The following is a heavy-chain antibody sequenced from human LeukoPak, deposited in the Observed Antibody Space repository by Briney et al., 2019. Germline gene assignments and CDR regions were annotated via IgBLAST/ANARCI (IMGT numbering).Heavy chain of an antibody. CDR3: ARYNWLEF. J-gene: IGHJ5*01. CDR1: GFNLSYYS. V-gene: IGHV3-7*01. CDR2: IKQDGSDK. Sequence: GGSLRLSCTASGFNLSYYSTSWVRQAPGKGLEWVANIKQDGSDKHYVDSVKGRFTISRDNGKNSLYLQMNSLRAEDTAVYYCARYNWLEFWGQGTLVTVSS.